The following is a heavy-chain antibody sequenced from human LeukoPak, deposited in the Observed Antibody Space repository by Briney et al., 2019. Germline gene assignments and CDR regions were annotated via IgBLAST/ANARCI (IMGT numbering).Heavy chain of an antibody. V-gene: IGHV1-69*04. D-gene: IGHD6-25*01. CDR3: ARGAISSGIMAFDI. J-gene: IGHJ3*02. CDR1: GGTFSSYA. CDR2: ISPILGIA. Sequence: SVKVSCKASGGTFSSYAMSWVRQAPGQGLEWMGRISPILGIANYAQKFQGRVTITADKSTSTAYMELSSLRSEDTAVYYCARGAISSGIMAFDIWGQGTMVTVSS.